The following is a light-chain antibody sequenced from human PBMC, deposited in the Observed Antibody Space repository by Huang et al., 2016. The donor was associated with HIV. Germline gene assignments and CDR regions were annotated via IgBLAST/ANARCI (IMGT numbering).Light chain of an antibody. CDR2: ASS. J-gene: IGKJ1*01. V-gene: IGKV1-9*01. Sequence: IQLTQSPSSLSASVGDRVTITCRASEGIRSYLAWYQQKSGKAPKFLLYASSTLQSGVPSMFSGSGSGTYFTLTISSLQPEDFATYYCQQLNDYPWTFGQGTKVEIK. CDR1: EGIRSY. CDR3: QQLNDYPWT.